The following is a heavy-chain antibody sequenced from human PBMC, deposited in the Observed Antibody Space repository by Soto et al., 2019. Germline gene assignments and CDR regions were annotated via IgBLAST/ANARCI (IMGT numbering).Heavy chain of an antibody. V-gene: IGHV4-4*02. CDR2: IYQSGIT. D-gene: IGHD3-22*01. CDR3: ARYGHYDSSGIMDV. Sequence: VQLEESGPGLVKPSGTLSLTCTVYGDSVSRSTWRSWVRQTPGMGLEWIGEIYQSGITHYSPSLKSRISISMDKSNNQFSLSVRSVTAADTAVYYCARYGHYDSSGIMDVWGQGTTVIVS. CDR1: GDSVSRSTW. J-gene: IGHJ6*02.